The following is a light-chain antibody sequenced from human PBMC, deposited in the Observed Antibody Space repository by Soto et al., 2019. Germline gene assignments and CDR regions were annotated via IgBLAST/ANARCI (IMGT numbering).Light chain of an antibody. CDR2: VAS. Sequence: DIQMTQSPSSVSASVGDRVTITCRASQGISSWLAWYQQKPGEAPKLLIYVASSLQSGVPSRFSGAGSGTKFTLTISSLQPVDFATYHCQQADSFPFTFGPGTKVAVK. CDR1: QGISSW. CDR3: QQADSFPFT. V-gene: IGKV1-12*01. J-gene: IGKJ3*01.